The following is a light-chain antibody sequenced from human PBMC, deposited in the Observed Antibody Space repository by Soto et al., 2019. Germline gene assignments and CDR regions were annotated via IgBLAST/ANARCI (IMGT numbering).Light chain of an antibody. Sequence: EIVMTQSPATLSVSPGEMATLSCRASQSVSHNLAWYQQKPGQAPRLLFYGASFRATGVPARFSGSGSGTDFTLTISSLQSEDFAIYYCQQSNNWPYTFGQGTKLEIK. J-gene: IGKJ2*01. CDR3: QQSNNWPYT. V-gene: IGKV3-15*01. CDR1: QSVSHN. CDR2: GAS.